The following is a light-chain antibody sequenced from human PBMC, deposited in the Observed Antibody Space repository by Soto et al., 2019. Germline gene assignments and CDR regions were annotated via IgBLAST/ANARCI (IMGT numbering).Light chain of an antibody. CDR1: QTVTSDH. J-gene: IGKJ3*01. Sequence: DIVLTQSPDTLSLSPGESATLSCRASQTVTSDHLARYQQRLGQPPRLLIYGASGRASDIPDRFRGSGSGTDFTLTISRLEPEDFAVYYCQQYGSSFVTFGPGTRVDVK. V-gene: IGKV3-20*01. CDR2: GAS. CDR3: QQYGSSFVT.